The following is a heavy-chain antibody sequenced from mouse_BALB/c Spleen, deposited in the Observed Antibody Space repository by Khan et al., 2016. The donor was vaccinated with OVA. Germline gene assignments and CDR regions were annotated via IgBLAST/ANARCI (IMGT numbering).Heavy chain of an antibody. CDR2: ITYSGNI. CDR1: GDSITSGF. CDR3: ARSYGSWAMDY. J-gene: IGHJ4*01. D-gene: IGHD1-1*01. V-gene: IGHV3-8*02. Sequence: EVKLQESGPSLVKPSQTLSLTCSVTGDSITSGFWNWIRKFPGNKFEYLGYITYSGNIYYNPSLKSRIFITRDTSKSQYYLQLNSVTTKDTATYYCARSYGSWAMDYWGQGTSVTVSS.